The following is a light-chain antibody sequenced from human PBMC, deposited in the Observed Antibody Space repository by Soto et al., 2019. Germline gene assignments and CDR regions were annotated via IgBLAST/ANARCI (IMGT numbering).Light chain of an antibody. CDR3: QSYDTSLSGSRV. V-gene: IGLV1-40*01. CDR1: SSNIGAGYD. Sequence: QAVVTQPPSVSGAPGQRVTTSCTGSSSNIGAGYDVHWYQQLPGTAPKLLIYVNSNRPSGVPDRFSGSKSGTSASLAITGLQAEDEADYYCQSYDTSLSGSRVFGTGTKLTVL. CDR2: VNS. J-gene: IGLJ1*01.